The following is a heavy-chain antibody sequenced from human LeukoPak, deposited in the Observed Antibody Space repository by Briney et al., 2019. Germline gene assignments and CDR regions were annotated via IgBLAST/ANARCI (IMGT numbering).Heavy chain of an antibody. CDR2: LNPNDGDT. CDR1: GYTLTDFY. CDR3: ARANFLYCSSSTCLFDY. Sequence: ASVKVSCKASGYTLTDFYMHWVRQAPGQGFEWMGWLNPNDGDTNYAQKFQGRVTMTRDTSISTAHMEVSRLRSDDTAVYYCARANFLYCSSSTCLFDYWGQGTLVTVSS. D-gene: IGHD2-2*01. V-gene: IGHV1-2*02. J-gene: IGHJ4*02.